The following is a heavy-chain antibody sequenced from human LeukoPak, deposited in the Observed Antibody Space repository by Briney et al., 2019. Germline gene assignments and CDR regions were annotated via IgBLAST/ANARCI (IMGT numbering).Heavy chain of an antibody. Sequence: ASVKVSCKASGYTFTSYGISWVRQAPGQGLEWVGWISAYNGNTNYAQKLQGRVTMTTDTSTSTAYMEQRSLSSDDTAVYYCARVGYYDFWSGYSAFDYWGQGTLVTVSS. CDR2: ISAYNGNT. CDR1: GYTFTSYG. D-gene: IGHD3-3*01. J-gene: IGHJ4*02. V-gene: IGHV1-18*01. CDR3: ARVGYYDFWSGYSAFDY.